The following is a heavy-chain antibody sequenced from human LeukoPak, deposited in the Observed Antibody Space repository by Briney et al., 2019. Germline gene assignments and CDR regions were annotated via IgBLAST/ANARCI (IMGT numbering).Heavy chain of an antibody. CDR3: ARDITYSGSRVFDY. CDR1: GFTFSSYS. V-gene: IGHV3-48*04. D-gene: IGHD1-26*01. J-gene: IGHJ4*02. CDR2: ISSSGSTI. Sequence: PGGSLRLSCAASGFTFSSYSMNWVRQAPGKGLEWVSYISSSGSTIYYADSVKGRFTISRDNAKNSLYLQMNSLRAEDTAVYYCARDITYSGSRVFDYWGQGTLVTVSS.